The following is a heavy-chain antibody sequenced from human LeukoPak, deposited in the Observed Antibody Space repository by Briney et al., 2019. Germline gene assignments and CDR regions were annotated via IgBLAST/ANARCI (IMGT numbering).Heavy chain of an antibody. Sequence: GGSLRLSCAASGFTFSNYAMSWVRQAPGKGLEWVSGISGSGGDTYYADSVKGRFTISRDNSKNTLYLQMNSLRAEDTAVYYCARDKVVGATLLDYWGQGTLVTVSS. V-gene: IGHV3-23*01. CDR1: GFTFSNYA. CDR3: ARDKVVGATLLDY. D-gene: IGHD2-15*01. CDR2: ISGSGGDT. J-gene: IGHJ4*02.